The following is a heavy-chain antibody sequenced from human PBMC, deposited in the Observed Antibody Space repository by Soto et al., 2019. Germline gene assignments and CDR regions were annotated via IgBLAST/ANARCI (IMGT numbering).Heavy chain of an antibody. Sequence: PGGSLRLSCAASGFTFSSYGMHWVRQAPGKGLEWVAVISYDGSNKYYADSVKGRFTISRDNSKNTLYLQMNSLRAEDTAVYYCETTPHRQYPYYYGMDVWGQGTTVTVSS. CDR1: GFTFSSYG. D-gene: IGHD2-2*01. CDR3: ETTPHRQYPYYYGMDV. J-gene: IGHJ6*02. CDR2: ISYDGSNK. V-gene: IGHV3-30*03.